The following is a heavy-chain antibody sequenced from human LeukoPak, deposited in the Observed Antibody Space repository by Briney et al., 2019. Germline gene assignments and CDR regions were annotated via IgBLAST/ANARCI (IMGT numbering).Heavy chain of an antibody. V-gene: IGHV3-23*01. CDR2: ISGSGGST. CDR3: AKAGITMIVVVFDY. CDR1: GFTFSSYA. J-gene: IGHJ4*02. D-gene: IGHD3-22*01. Sequence: GASLRLSRAAYGFTFSSYAMRWVRQAPGKGLEWVSAISGSGGSTYYADSVKGRFTISRDNSKNTLYLQMNSLRAEDTAVYYCAKAGITMIVVVFDYWGQGTLVTVSS.